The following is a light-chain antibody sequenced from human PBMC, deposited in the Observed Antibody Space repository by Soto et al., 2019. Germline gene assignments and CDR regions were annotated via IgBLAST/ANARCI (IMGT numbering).Light chain of an antibody. J-gene: IGKJ3*01. Sequence: DIPMTQSPSSLSAFVGDRVTITCRASQSISKYLNWYQHKPGKAPKLLIYAASTLPIGVPSRFSGSGSGADFTLTINSLQPEDFATYYCQQSSSPPFTFGPGTKVDIK. CDR1: QSISKY. CDR3: QQSSSPPFT. V-gene: IGKV1-39*01. CDR2: AAS.